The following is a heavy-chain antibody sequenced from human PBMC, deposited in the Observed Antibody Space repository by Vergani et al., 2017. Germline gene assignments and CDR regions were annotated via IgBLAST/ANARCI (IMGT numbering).Heavy chain of an antibody. J-gene: IGHJ4*02. V-gene: IGHV4-4*03. CDR3: ARDSSGYPPRFDY. Sequence: QVQLQESGPGLVKPPGTLSLTCAVSGGSISSSNWWSWVRQPPGKGLEWIGYIYYSGSTYYNPSLKSRVTISVDTSKNQFSLKLSSVTAADTAVYYCARDSSGYPPRFDYWGQGTLVTVSS. CDR1: GGSISSSNW. CDR2: IYYSGST. D-gene: IGHD3-22*01.